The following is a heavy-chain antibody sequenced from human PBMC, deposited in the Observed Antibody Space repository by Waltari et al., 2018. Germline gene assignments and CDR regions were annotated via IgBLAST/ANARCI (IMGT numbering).Heavy chain of an antibody. CDR1: RFTYRHPW. J-gene: IGHJ4*02. Sequence: EVQLVESGGGLVMPGGSLRLSCAASRFTYRHPWMSWVRRAPGKGLEWVGRIKSRSAGGTTDYTSPVKGRFTISRDDSQNTLHLQMNSLKTEDTAVYYCTTDRFDWGQGILVTVSS. CDR2: IKSRSAGGTT. V-gene: IGHV3-15*01. D-gene: IGHD3-16*01. CDR3: TTDRFD.